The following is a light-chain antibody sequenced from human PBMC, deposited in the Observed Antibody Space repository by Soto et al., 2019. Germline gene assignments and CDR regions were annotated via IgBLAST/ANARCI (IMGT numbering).Light chain of an antibody. CDR2: AIS. CDR1: QSVPGTY. V-gene: IGKV3-20*01. J-gene: IGKJ2*01. CDR3: QQYGNSPYT. Sequence: EILLTQSPGTLSLSPGQPATLSCRARQSVPGTYLAWYLQTPGQAPRLLIYAISKRATGIPDRFSGSGSGTDFSLTISRLEPEDLAVYYCQQYGNSPYTFGQGTKLEIK.